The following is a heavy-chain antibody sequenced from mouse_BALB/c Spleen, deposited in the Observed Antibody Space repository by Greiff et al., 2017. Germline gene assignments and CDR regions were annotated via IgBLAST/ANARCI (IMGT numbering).Heavy chain of an antibody. CDR3: ASLYGNFDY. D-gene: IGHD2-1*01. CDR1: GYTFTSYW. CDR2: IYPGDGDT. V-gene: IGHV1-87*01. J-gene: IGHJ2*01. Sequence: VQLQESGAELARPGASVKLSCKASGYTFTSYWMQWVKQRPGQGLEWIGAIYPGDGDTRYTQKFKGKATLTADKSSSTAYMQLSSLASEDSAVYYCASLYGNFDYWGQGTTLTVSS.